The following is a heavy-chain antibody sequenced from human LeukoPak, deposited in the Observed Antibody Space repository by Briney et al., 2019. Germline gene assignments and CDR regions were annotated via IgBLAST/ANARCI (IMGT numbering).Heavy chain of an antibody. CDR1: GFTFSSYA. J-gene: IGHJ4*02. CDR2: IYYSGNT. V-gene: IGHV4-38-2*01. D-gene: IGHD6-6*01. CDR3: ARRRANSSWFQDY. Sequence: GSLRLSCAASGFTFSSYAMSWVRQAPGKGLEWIGSIYYSGNTNYNPSLKSRVTISVDTSKNQFSLKLSSVTAADTAVYYCARRRANSSWFQDYWGQGTLVTVSS.